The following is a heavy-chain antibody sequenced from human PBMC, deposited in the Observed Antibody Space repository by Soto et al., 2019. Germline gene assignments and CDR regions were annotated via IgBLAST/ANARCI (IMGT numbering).Heavy chain of an antibody. CDR3: AKQWELPTSDYYYYGMDV. V-gene: IGHV5-51*01. J-gene: IGHJ6*02. CDR2: FYPGESYT. CDR1: GYSFTSYW. D-gene: IGHD1-26*01. Sequence: GESRKISFKGSGYSFTSYWIGWVRQMPGKGLEWMGIFYPGESYTSYSPSWEGQVTISANKSNSTAYLQKSSLKASDTARYYCAKQWELPTSDYYYYGMDVWGQGTTVTVSS.